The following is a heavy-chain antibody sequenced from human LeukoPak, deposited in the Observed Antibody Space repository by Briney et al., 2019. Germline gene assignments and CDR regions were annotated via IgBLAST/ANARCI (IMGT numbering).Heavy chain of an antibody. V-gene: IGHV4-4*07. D-gene: IGHD5-18*01. CDR3: ARSREGYSYGSYWYFDL. CDR1: GGSISSYY. CDR2: IYTSGST. J-gene: IGHJ2*01. Sequence: PSETLSLTCTVSGGSISSYYWSWIRQPAGKGLEWIGRIYTSGSTNYNPSLKSRVTMSVDTSKNQFSLKLSSVTAADTAVYYCARSREGYSYGSYWYFDLWGRGTLVTVSS.